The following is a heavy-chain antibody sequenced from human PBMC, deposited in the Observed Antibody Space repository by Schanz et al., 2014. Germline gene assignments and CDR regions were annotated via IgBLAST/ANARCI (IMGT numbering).Heavy chain of an antibody. V-gene: IGHV4-39*01. J-gene: IGHJ6*02. Sequence: QLQLQESGPGLVKPSETLSLTCTVSGGSISSSSYYWGWIRQPPGKGLEWIGSIYYSGSTYYNPSLKSRYPISVDTSNNQFSLKLSSVTAADTAVYYCARHSGYYYYYGMDVWGQGTTVTVSS. CDR1: GGSISSSSYY. CDR3: ARHSGYYYYYGMDV. CDR2: IYYSGST.